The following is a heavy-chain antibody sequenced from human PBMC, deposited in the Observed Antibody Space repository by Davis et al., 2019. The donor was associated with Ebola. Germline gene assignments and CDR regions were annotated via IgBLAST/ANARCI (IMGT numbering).Heavy chain of an antibody. CDR1: GFTFSSYG. V-gene: IGHV3-33*01. CDR2: IWFDGSNK. D-gene: IGHD5-18*01. Sequence: PGGSLRLSCAASGFTFSSYGMHWVRQAPGKGLEWVAVIWFDGSNKYYSDSVKGRFTISRDNSKNTMYLQMNSLRAEDTAVYYCARAAQRGYTYGYGGCLDYWGQGTLVTVSS. J-gene: IGHJ4*02. CDR3: ARAAQRGYTYGYGGCLDY.